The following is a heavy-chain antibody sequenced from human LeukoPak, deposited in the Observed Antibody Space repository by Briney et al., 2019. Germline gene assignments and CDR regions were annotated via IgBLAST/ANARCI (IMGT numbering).Heavy chain of an antibody. CDR1: GFTFSDYW. V-gene: IGHV3-74*01. D-gene: IGHD5-12*01. CDR3: AREDSGCLPY. Sequence: GGSLRLSCAASGFTFSDYWMQWVRQAPGKGLVWVSRINNDGSDTTYADSVKGRFTISRDNAKNSLYLQMNSLRAEDTAVYYCAREDSGCLPYWGQGTLVTVSS. J-gene: IGHJ4*02. CDR2: INNDGSDT.